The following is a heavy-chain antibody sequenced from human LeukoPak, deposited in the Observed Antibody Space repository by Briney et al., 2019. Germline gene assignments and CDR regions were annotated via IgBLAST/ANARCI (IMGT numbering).Heavy chain of an antibody. J-gene: IGHJ6*03. CDR3: ARGVAAAGTYYYYMDV. CDR1: GYTFTSYG. Sequence: ASVKVSCKASGYTFTSYGISWVRQAPGQGLEWMGWISDYNGNTNYAQKLQGRVTMTTDTSTSTAYMELRSLRSDDTAVYYCARGVAAAGTYYYYMDVWGKGTTVTVSS. D-gene: IGHD6-13*01. CDR2: ISDYNGNT. V-gene: IGHV1-18*01.